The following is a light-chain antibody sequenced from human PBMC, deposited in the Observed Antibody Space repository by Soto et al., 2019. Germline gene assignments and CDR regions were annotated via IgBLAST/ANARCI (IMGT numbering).Light chain of an antibody. Sequence: DIQMTQSPSSVSASVGDRVSITCRASQGISNWLAWYQQKPGRAPKLLIYTGSSLQSGVPSRFSGTGSGTDFPLTISSLQREDVATYYCQQANSFPLTFGGGTKVEMK. V-gene: IGKV1-12*01. CDR1: QGISNW. CDR3: QQANSFPLT. J-gene: IGKJ4*01. CDR2: TGS.